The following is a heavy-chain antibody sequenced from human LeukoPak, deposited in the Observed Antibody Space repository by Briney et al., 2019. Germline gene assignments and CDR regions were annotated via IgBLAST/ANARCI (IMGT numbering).Heavy chain of an antibody. CDR2: IIPIFGTA. Sequence: GASVKVSCKASGGTFSSYAISWVRQAPGQGLEWMGGIIPIFGTANYAQKFQGRVTITADESTSTAYMELSSLRSEDTAVYYCASGDSNLTPYYYYYYMDVWGKGTTVTVSS. CDR1: GGTFSSYA. D-gene: IGHD4-11*01. CDR3: ASGDSNLTPYYYYYYMDV. V-gene: IGHV1-69*13. J-gene: IGHJ6*03.